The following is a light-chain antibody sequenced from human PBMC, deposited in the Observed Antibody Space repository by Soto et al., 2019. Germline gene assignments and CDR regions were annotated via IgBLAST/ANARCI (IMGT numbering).Light chain of an antibody. CDR2: GNN. CDR1: SSNIAAGFD. J-gene: IGLJ1*01. CDR3: QSYDSSLNAYV. Sequence: QSVLTQPPSVSGAPGQRVTISCTRSSSNIAAGFDVNWYHQVPGTAPKLLVFGNNNRPSGVPDRFSASRSGTSASLATTGLQAVDEADYYCQSYDSSLNAYVFGTGTKVTVL. V-gene: IGLV1-40*01.